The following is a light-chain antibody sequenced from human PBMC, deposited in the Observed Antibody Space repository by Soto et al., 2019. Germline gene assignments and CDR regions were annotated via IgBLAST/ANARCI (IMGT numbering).Light chain of an antibody. J-gene: IGKJ1*01. V-gene: IGKV4-1*01. CDR1: QSVLYSSNNMNY. Sequence: DIVMTQSPDSLAVSLGERATINCKSSQSVLYSSNNMNYLAWYQQKPGQPPKLLVYWASTRESGVPDRFSGSGSGTDFTLTISSLQAEDVALYYCQQYYSLPSTFGQGTKVEIK. CDR3: QQYYSLPST. CDR2: WAS.